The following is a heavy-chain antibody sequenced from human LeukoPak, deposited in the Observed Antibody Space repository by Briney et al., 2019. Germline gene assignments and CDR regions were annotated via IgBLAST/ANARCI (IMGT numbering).Heavy chain of an antibody. V-gene: IGHV3-72*01. CDR1: GFSFSDHY. D-gene: IGHD5-24*01. CDR3: ARDRDGYNHASDI. J-gene: IGHJ3*02. Sequence: GGSLRLSCAASGFSFSDHYMDWVRQAPGKGLEWVGRSRNKAKSYTTEYAASVKGRFTISRDDSKNSVYLQMNSLRGEDTAVYYCARDRDGYNHASDIWGQGTMVTVSS. CDR2: SRNKAKSYTT.